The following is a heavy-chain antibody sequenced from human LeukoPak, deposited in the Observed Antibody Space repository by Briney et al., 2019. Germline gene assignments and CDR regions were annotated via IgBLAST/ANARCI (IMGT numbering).Heavy chain of an antibody. CDR3: ATEGRSTTPGY. V-gene: IGHV3-21*01. CDR1: GFTFSSYT. CDR2: ISSSRTSI. D-gene: IGHD6-13*01. Sequence: GEALRLSCGASGFTFSSYTMIWVRQAPGMGLEWVSSISSSRTSIYYADSVKGRFTISRDNAKNSLYLQMNSLRAEDTSVYYCATEGRSTTPGYWGQGTLVIVSS. J-gene: IGHJ4*02.